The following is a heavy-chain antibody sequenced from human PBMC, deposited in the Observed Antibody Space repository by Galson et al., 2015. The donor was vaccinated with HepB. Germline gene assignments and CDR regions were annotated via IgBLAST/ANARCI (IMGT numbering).Heavy chain of an antibody. CDR1: GFTFSSYD. Sequence: SLRLSCAASGFTFSSYDMHWVRQATGKGLEWISTIGPAGDTHYPGSVKGRFTISREDAKNSLYLQMNSLRAGDTAVYYCARAVSYDSCGYPFDCALDIWGQGTMVTVSS. D-gene: IGHD3-22*01. V-gene: IGHV3-13*01. CDR3: ARAVSYDSCGYPFDCALDI. J-gene: IGHJ3*02. CDR2: IGPAGDT.